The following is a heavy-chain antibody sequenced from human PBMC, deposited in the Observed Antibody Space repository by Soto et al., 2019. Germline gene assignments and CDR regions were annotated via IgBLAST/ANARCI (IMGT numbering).Heavy chain of an antibody. CDR1: GGSMSSYY. J-gene: IGHJ5*02. D-gene: IGHD6-19*01. V-gene: IGHV4-59*01. CDR2: IYYTGTT. Sequence: QVQLQESGPGLVKPSETLSLTCTVSGGSMSSYYWNWLRQPPGKGLEWIGYIYYTGTTNYNPSLKSRVTISVATSQNQFSLNLSSVTAADTAVYYCAGSGMYNWFDPWGQGTLVTVYS. CDR3: AGSGMYNWFDP.